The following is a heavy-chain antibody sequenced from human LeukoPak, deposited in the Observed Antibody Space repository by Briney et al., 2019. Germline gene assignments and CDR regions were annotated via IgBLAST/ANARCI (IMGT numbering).Heavy chain of an antibody. CDR1: GFTVSSNY. CDR2: IYSGGST. V-gene: IGHV3-53*01. J-gene: IGHJ6*03. D-gene: IGHD3-3*01. Sequence: GGSLRLSCAASGFTVSSNYMSWVRQAPGKGLEWVSVIYSGGSTYYADSVKGRFTISRDNSKNTLYLQMNSLRAEDTAVYYCARDRGYDFWSGYFYYYYYYYMDVWGKGTTATVSS. CDR3: ARDRGYDFWSGYFYYYYYYYMDV.